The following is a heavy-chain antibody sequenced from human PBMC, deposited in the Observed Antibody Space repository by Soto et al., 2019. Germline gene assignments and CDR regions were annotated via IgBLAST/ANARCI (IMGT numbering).Heavy chain of an antibody. CDR1: GGSISTSNW. V-gene: IGHV4-4*02. D-gene: IGHD6-6*01. CDR3: ARGGSSIPARGWFDP. Sequence: QVQLQESGPGLVKPSGTLSLTCAVSGGSISTSNWWSWVRQPPGKGLEWIGEIYHSGGTNYNPSLKSRVTISVDKSKNQFSLKRSSVTAADTAVFYCARGGSSIPARGWFDPWGQGTLVTVSS. CDR2: IYHSGGT. J-gene: IGHJ5*02.